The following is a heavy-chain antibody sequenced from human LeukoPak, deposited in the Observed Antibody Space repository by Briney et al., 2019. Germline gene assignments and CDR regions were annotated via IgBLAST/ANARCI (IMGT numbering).Heavy chain of an antibody. D-gene: IGHD3-10*01. Sequence: PGGSLRLSCTASGVTVSSIYMGWVRQAPGKGLDWVSVIYPDGRTYYTESVKGRFTISRDSSENSLFLQMNSLRAEHTAVYYCATLKGWYGEGCFDCWGQGTLVTVSS. J-gene: IGHJ4*02. CDR2: IYPDGRT. CDR1: GVTVSSIY. V-gene: IGHV3-53*01. CDR3: ATLKGWYGEGCFDC.